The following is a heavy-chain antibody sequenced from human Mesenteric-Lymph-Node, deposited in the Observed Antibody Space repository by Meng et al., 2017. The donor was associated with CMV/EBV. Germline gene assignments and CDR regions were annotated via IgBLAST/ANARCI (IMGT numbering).Heavy chain of an antibody. V-gene: IGHV4-34*01. Sequence: QGGAGLWKPSETLPLPCAFHGGSFSGYYWSWIRQPPGKGLEWIGEINHSGSTNYNPSLKSRVTISVDTSKNQFSLKLSSVTAADTAVYYCARHQRWLKSEGGFNYWGQGTLVTVSS. CDR2: INHSGST. J-gene: IGHJ4*02. CDR1: GGSFSGYY. D-gene: IGHD4-23*01. CDR3: ARHQRWLKSEGGFNY.